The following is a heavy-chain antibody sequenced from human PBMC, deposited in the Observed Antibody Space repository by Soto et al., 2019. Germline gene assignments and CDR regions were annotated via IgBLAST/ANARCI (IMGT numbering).Heavy chain of an antibody. CDR2: IYYSGST. D-gene: IGHD2-15*01. CDR3: ARQSLSALPDY. CDR1: GGSISSSSYY. J-gene: IGHJ4*02. Sequence: SETLSLTCTVSGGSISSSSYYWGWIRQPPGKGLEWIGSIYYSGSTYYNPSLKSRVTISVDTSKNQFSLKLSSVTAADTAVYYCARQSLSALPDYWGQGTLVTVSS. V-gene: IGHV4-39*01.